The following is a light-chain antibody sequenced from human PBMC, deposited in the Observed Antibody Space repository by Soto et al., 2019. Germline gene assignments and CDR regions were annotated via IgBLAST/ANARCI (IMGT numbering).Light chain of an antibody. J-gene: IGLJ2*01. CDR2: GNS. V-gene: IGLV1-40*01. Sequence: QSVLTQPPSVSGAPGQRVTISCTGSSSNIGAGYDGHWYQQLPGTAPKLLIYGNSNRPSGVPDRFSGSKSGTSASLAITGLQAEDEADYYCQSYDSSLSDVVFGGGTKVTVL. CDR3: QSYDSSLSDVV. CDR1: SSNIGAGYD.